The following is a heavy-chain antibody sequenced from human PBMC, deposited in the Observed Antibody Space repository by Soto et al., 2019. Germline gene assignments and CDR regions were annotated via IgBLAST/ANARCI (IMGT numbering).Heavy chain of an antibody. CDR2: IYYSGST. J-gene: IGHJ4*02. Sequence: SETLSLTCTVSGGSISSSSYYWGWIRQPPGKGLEWIGSIYYSGSTYYNPSLKSRVTISVDTSKNQFSLKLSSVTAADTAVYYCARHFPGVVIVATINFDYWGQGTLVTVSS. CDR3: ARHFPGVVIVATINFDY. V-gene: IGHV4-39*01. CDR1: GGSISSSSYY. D-gene: IGHD5-12*01.